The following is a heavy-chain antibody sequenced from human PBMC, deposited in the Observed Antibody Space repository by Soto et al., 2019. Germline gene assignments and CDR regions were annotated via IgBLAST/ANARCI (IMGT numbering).Heavy chain of an antibody. D-gene: IGHD4-17*01. CDR2: IYYSGST. CDR3: ETYHDYAVAFDI. Sequence: SETLSLTCTVSGGSISSYYWSWIRQPPGKGLEWIGYIYYSGSTNYNPSLKSRVTISVDTSKNQFSLKLSSVTAADTAVYYCETYHDYAVAFDILGQGIMVT. V-gene: IGHV4-59*01. CDR1: GGSISSYY. J-gene: IGHJ3*02.